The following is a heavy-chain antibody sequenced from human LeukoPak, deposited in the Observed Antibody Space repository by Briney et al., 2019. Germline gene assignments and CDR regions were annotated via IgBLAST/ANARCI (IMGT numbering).Heavy chain of an antibody. CDR3: ARSTENPRHDFWSGYYTPYYYGMDV. D-gene: IGHD3-3*01. CDR1: GFTFSSYG. CDR2: ISYDGSNK. V-gene: IGHV3-30*03. Sequence: PGGSLRLSCAASGFTFSSYGMPWVRQAPGKGLEWVAAISYDGSNKYYADSVKGRFTISRDNSKNTLYLQMNSLRAEDTAVYYCARSTENPRHDFWSGYYTPYYYGMDVWGQGTTVTVSS. J-gene: IGHJ6*02.